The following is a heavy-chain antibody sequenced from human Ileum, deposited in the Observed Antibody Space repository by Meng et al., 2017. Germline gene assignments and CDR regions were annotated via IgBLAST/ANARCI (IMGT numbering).Heavy chain of an antibody. D-gene: IGHD6-19*01. V-gene: IGHV1-2*06. CDR2: IYPHNGAT. J-gene: IGHJ4*02. CDR1: GYTCTCNN. CDR3: ARGVAEN. Sequence: QVQLVQSGAEVKKPGASVKVSCKTSGYTCTCNNIHWVRQAPGQGLEWMGRIYPHNGATNYAQTFQGRVTMTGDTSIATAYMELNRLTSDDTAVYYCARGVAENWGQGTLVTVSS.